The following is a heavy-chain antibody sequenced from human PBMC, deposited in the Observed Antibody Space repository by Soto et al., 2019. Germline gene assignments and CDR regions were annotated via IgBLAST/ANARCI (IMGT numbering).Heavy chain of an antibody. CDR1: GFSLSTSGVG. D-gene: IGHD2-2*02. Sequence: SGPTLVNPTQTLTLTCTFSGFSLSTSGVGVGWIRQPPGRALEWLALIYWDDDKRYSPSLKSRLTITKDTSKNQVVLTMTNMDPVDTATYYCAHRRKCSSTSCYTDWFDPWDQGTLVTVSS. CDR2: IYWDDDK. V-gene: IGHV2-5*02. J-gene: IGHJ5*02. CDR3: AHRRKCSSTSCYTDWFDP.